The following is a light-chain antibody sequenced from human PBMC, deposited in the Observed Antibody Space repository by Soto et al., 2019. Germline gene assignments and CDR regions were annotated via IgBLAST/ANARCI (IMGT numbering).Light chain of an antibody. CDR2: DVS. CDR3: SSYTSSSTPVV. V-gene: IGLV2-14*01. Sequence: QSALTQPASVSGSPGQSITISCTGTRSDVGGYNYVPWYQQHPGKAPKLMIYDVSNRPSGVSNRFSGSKSGNTASLTISGLQAEDEADYYCSSYTSSSTPVVFGGGTKVTVL. CDR1: RSDVGGYNY. J-gene: IGLJ2*01.